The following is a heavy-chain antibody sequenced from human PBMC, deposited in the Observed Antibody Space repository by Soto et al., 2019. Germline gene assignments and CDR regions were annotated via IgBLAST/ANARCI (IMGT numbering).Heavy chain of an antibody. J-gene: IGHJ1*01. Sequence: SETLSLTGDVSGYSISSGYYWGWIRQPPGKGLEWIGSIYHSGSTYYNPSLKSRVTISVDTSKNQFSLKLTSVTAADTALYYCASNSYRTWGQGILVTVSS. CDR3: ASNSYRT. V-gene: IGHV4-38-2*01. CDR1: GYSISSGYY. CDR2: IYHSGST. D-gene: IGHD2-21*01.